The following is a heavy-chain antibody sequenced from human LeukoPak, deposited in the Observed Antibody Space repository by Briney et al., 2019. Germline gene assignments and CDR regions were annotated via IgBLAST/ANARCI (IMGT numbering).Heavy chain of an antibody. CDR3: ARDMRPEVPASSGYYYGMDV. V-gene: IGHV3-7*01. CDR1: GFSFSSFS. CDR2: IKQDGSEK. D-gene: IGHD1-14*01. Sequence: GGSLRLSCVASGFSFSSFSMSWVRQAPGKGLEWVADIKQDGSEKYFLDSVKGRFTISRDHAYNSLYLQMNSLRVEDTAVYYCARDMRPEVPASSGYYYGMDVWGQGTTVTVSS. J-gene: IGHJ6*01.